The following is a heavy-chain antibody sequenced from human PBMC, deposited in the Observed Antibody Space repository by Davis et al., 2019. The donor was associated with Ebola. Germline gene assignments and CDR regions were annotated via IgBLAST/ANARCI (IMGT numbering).Heavy chain of an antibody. D-gene: IGHD3-16*01. CDR2: SYYSGST. CDR3: ARLKIGGLYGMDV. J-gene: IGHJ6*02. V-gene: IGHV4-59*01. Sequence: SETLSLTCTVSGGSISRYYWSWIRQPPGKGLEWIGYSYYSGSTNYNPSLKSRVTISVDTSKNQFSLKLSSVTAADTAVYYCARLKIGGLYGMDVWGQGTTVTVSS. CDR1: GGSISRYY.